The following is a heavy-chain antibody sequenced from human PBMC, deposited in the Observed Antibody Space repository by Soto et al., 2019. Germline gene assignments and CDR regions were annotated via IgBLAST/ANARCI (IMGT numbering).Heavy chain of an antibody. Sequence: DVKLVESGGGLVQPGDSLRLSCEVSGFTFSMYLMSWVRQSPGKGLEWVAKIPQDGVDGHYADSVKGRFIISRDNDKNSLHLQLNNLRAEDTAVYYCARDHLILPAHDFFYGSDVWGRGATVTVSS. CDR1: GFTFSMYL. J-gene: IGHJ6*02. CDR3: ARDHLILPAHDFFYGSDV. D-gene: IGHD2-21*02. V-gene: IGHV3-7*03. CDR2: IPQDGVDG.